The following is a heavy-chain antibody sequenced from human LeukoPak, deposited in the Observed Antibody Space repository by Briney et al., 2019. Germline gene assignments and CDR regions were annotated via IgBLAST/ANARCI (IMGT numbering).Heavy chain of an antibody. J-gene: IGHJ4*02. CDR1: GFTFSSYA. CDR3: AKDGGIAAAGTSVYFDH. Sequence: QPGGSLRLSCAASGFTFSSYAVSCVRQAPGKGLQWVSGISGSGGNTYYADSVKGRFTISRDNSKNTMYLQMNSLRAEDTAVYYCAKDGGIAAAGTSVYFDHWGQGTLVTVSS. V-gene: IGHV3-23*01. D-gene: IGHD6-13*01. CDR2: ISGSGGNT.